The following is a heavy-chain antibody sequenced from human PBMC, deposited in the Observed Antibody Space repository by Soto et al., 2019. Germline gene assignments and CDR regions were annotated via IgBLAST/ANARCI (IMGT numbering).Heavy chain of an antibody. CDR2: IIPIFGTA. CDR3: ASPAMYCSSTSCYTTPSYYYYGMDV. CDR1: GGTFSSYA. V-gene: IGHV1-69*01. Sequence: QVQLVQSGAEVKKPGSSVKVSCKASGGTFSSYAISWVRQAPGQGLEWMGGIIPIFGTANYAQKFQGRVTITADESTSTAYMELSSLRSEDTAVYYCASPAMYCSSTSCYTTPSYYYYGMDVGGQGTTVSVSS. D-gene: IGHD2-2*02. J-gene: IGHJ6*02.